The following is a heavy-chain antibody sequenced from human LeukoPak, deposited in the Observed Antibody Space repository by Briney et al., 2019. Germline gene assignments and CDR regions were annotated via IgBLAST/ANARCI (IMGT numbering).Heavy chain of an antibody. V-gene: IGHV3-64D*06. CDR1: GFTFSSYA. CDR3: VKGRVRGAYDAFDI. D-gene: IGHD3-10*01. Sequence: GGPLRLSCSASGFTFSSYAMHWVRQAPGKGLEYVSAISSNGGSTYYADSVKGRFTISRDNSKNTLYLQMSSLRAEDTAVYYCVKGRVRGAYDAFDIWGQGTMVTVSS. CDR2: ISSNGGST. J-gene: IGHJ3*02.